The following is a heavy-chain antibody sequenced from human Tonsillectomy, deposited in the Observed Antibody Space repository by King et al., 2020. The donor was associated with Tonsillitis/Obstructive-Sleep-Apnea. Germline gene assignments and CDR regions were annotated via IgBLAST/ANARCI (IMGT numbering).Heavy chain of an antibody. Sequence: QLQESGPGLVKPSETLSLTCSVSGGSISSSSYCWIRQTPGKGLEWIGSIYYSGSTYYNPSLKSRVTISVDTSKNQFSLKLTSVTAADTAVYYCARGDSSSDYFAYWGQGTLVTVSS. J-gene: IGHJ4*02. D-gene: IGHD6-6*01. CDR1: GGSISSSSY. V-gene: IGHV4-39*02. CDR3: ARGDSSSDYFAY. CDR2: IYYSGST.